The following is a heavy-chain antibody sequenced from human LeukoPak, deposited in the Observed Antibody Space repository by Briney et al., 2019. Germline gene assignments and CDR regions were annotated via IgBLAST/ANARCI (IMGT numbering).Heavy chain of an antibody. J-gene: IGHJ4*02. V-gene: IGHV4-61*02. CDR3: ARAPRDDYGDYGLDY. CDR2: ISSSGST. D-gene: IGHD4-17*01. CDR1: GDSISSGDYY. Sequence: SETLSLTCTVSGDSISSGDYYWSWIRQPAGKGLEWIGRISSSGSTNYNPSLKSRVTISVDTSKNQFSLKLSSVTAADTAVYYCARAPRDDYGDYGLDYWGQGTLVTVSS.